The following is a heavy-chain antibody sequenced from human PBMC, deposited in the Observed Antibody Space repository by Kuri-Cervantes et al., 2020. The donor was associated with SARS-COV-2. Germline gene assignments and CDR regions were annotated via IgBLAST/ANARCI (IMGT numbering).Heavy chain of an antibody. CDR1: GYTFTGYY. J-gene: IGHJ6*02. Sequence: ASVKVSCKASGYTFTGYYMHWVRQAPGQGLEWMGWINPNSGGTNYAQKFQGWVTMTRDTSISTVYMELNSLRAEDTALYYCAGEDVVNYNMDVWGQGTTVTVSS. V-gene: IGHV1-2*04. CDR3: AGEDVVNYNMDV. D-gene: IGHD3-10*01. CDR2: INPNSGGT.